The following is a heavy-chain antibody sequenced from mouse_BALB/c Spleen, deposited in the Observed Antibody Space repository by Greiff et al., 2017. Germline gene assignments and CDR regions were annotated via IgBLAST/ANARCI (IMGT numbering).Heavy chain of an antibody. CDR2: ISYSGST. D-gene: IGHD2-1*01. V-gene: IGHV3-2*02. Sequence: EVQRVESGPGLVKPSQSLSLTCTVTGYSITSDYAWNWIRQFPGNKLEWMGYISYSGSTSYNPSLKSRTSITRDTSKNQFFLQLNSVTTEDTATYYCAKLVYGNSLDYWGQGTTLTVSS. CDR1: GYSITSDYA. CDR3: AKLVYGNSLDY. J-gene: IGHJ2*01.